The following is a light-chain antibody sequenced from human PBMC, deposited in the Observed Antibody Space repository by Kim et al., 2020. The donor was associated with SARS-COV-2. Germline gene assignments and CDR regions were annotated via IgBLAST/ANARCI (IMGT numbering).Light chain of an antibody. J-gene: IGKJ4*01. V-gene: IGKV1-39*01. Sequence: DIQMTQSPSSLAASVGDSVTIACRASQSISTYLNWYQQKPGKDPKLLIYAASTLQSGVPSRFSGGGSGTDFTLTISSLQPEDFATYYCQQSHSTPLLTFGGGTKVDIK. CDR3: QQSHSTPLLT. CDR2: AAS. CDR1: QSISTY.